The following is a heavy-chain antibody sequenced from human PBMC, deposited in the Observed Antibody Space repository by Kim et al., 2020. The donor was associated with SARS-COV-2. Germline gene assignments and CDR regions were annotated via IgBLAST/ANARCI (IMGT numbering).Heavy chain of an antibody. J-gene: IGHJ4*02. Sequence: GGSLRLSCAASGFIFNTYAMTWVRQAPGKGLEWISGISGSGRTTHYADSVKGRFTISRDNSEETLSLQMNSLRGEDTAVYCCARSDYDYVWGTYRLINDWGQGTLVTVSS. CDR3: ARSDYDYVWGTYRLIND. V-gene: IGHV3-23*01. CDR1: GFIFNTYA. CDR2: ISGSGRTT. D-gene: IGHD3-16*02.